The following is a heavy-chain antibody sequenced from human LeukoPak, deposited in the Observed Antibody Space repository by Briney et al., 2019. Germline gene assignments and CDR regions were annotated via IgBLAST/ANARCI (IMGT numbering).Heavy chain of an antibody. Sequence: GGSLRLSCAASGVIISSYAMSWVRQAPGKGLEWGSAINGRGDNTYYADFVKGRFTISRDNSKSTVYLHMNSLRTEDTAVYYCAKDRVSPGFNWFDPWGQGTLVTVSS. D-gene: IGHD2/OR15-2a*01. V-gene: IGHV3-23*01. J-gene: IGHJ5*02. CDR3: AKDRVSPGFNWFDP. CDR2: INGRGDNT. CDR1: GVIISSYA.